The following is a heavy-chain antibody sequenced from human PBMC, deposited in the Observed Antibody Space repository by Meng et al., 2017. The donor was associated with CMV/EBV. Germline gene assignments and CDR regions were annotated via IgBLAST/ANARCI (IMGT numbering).Heavy chain of an antibody. D-gene: IGHD1-26*01. CDR2: IYYSGST. Sequence: SETLSLTCTVSGGSISSSSYYWGWIRQPPGKGLEWIGSIYYSGSTYYNPSLKSRVTISADTSKNQFSLKLSSVTAADTAVYYCARHYRRAGRVDYWGQGTLVTVSS. V-gene: IGHV4-39*01. CDR3: ARHYRRAGRVDY. CDR1: GGSISSSSYY. J-gene: IGHJ4*02.